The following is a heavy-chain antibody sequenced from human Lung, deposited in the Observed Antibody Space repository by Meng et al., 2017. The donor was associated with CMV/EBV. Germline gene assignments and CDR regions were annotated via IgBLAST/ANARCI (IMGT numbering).Heavy chain of an antibody. J-gene: IGHJ4*02. D-gene: IGHD2-2*01. CDR2: VISLFGTP. V-gene: IGHV1-69*05. CDR3: AIPRVGYCSSSSCPPAY. CDR1: GGNFRNDA. Sequence: SVKVSCKASGGNFRNDAFSWVRQAPGQGLEWVGGVISLFGTPNYAQKFQGRVTITTDESTATVYMEMSSLRSDDTAVFFCAIPRVGYCSSSSCPPAYWDQGTLVTVSS.